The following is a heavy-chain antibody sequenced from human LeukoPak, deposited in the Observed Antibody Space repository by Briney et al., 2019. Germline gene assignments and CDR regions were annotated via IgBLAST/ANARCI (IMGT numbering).Heavy chain of an antibody. CDR3: AVLGYCSGGSCYASFDY. D-gene: IGHD2-15*01. V-gene: IGHV5-51*01. CDR1: GYSFTSFW. J-gene: IGHJ4*02. CDR2: IYPGDSDT. Sequence: GESLKISCKASGYSFTSFWIGWVRQMPGRGLEWMGIIYPGDSDTRFSPSFQGQVTISADKSISTAYLQWSSLKASDTAMYYCAVLGYCSGGSCYASFDYWGQGTLVTVSS.